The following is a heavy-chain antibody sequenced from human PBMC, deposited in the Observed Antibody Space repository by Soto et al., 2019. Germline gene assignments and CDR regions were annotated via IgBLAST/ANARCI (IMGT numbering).Heavy chain of an antibody. Sequence: PWETLSLTCTVSGGSISSGGYYWSWIRQHPGKGLEWIGYIYYSGSTYYNPSLKSRVTISVDTSKNQFSLKLSSVTAADTAVYYCARLPNVYVAAAGTLFDYWGQGTLVTVSS. CDR3: ARLPNVYVAAAGTLFDY. V-gene: IGHV4-31*03. CDR1: GGSISSGGYY. D-gene: IGHD6-13*01. J-gene: IGHJ4*02. CDR2: IYYSGST.